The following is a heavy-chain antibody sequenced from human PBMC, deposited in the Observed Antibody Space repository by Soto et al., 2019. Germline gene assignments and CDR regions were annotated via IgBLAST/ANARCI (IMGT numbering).Heavy chain of an antibody. CDR1: GFTFSTYT. Sequence: QVQLVESGGDVVQPGRSLRLSCTASGFTFSTYTMQWVRQSPGKGLEWLAFISDDGDNRYYAESVRGRFTISRDNSKNTLYLQMDSLRPEDTAVYYCARDGPIAAAGNNWFDPWGQGTLVTVSS. J-gene: IGHJ5*02. CDR3: ARDGPIAAAGNNWFDP. V-gene: IGHV3-30-3*01. D-gene: IGHD6-13*01. CDR2: ISDDGDNR.